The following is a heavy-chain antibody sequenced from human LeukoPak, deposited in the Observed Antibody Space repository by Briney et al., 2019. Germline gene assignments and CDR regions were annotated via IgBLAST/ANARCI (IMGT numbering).Heavy chain of an antibody. CDR2: ISYSGNT. Sequence: SETLSLTCTVSGGSISSGAYYWSWIRQHPGKGLEWIGYISYSGNTDYSPSLKSRVTLSVDTPKNQFSLKLSSVTAADTAVYYCARGVRGYSYGSFDYWGQGSLVTVSS. J-gene: IGHJ4*02. D-gene: IGHD5-18*01. CDR3: ARGVRGYSYGSFDY. CDR1: GGSISSGAYY. V-gene: IGHV4-31*03.